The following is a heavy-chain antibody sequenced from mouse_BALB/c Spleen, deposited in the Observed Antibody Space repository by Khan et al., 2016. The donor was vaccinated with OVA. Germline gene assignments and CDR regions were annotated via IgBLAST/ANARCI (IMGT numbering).Heavy chain of an antibody. CDR2: IWGDGST. CDR3: AKFTPDYYSMDY. D-gene: IGHD1-1*01. J-gene: IGHJ4*01. Sequence: QVQLQQPGPGLVAPSQSLAITCTVSGFSLNSYGVNWVRQPPGKGLEWLGVIWGDGSTNYHSALKSRLIISKDDSKSQIFLKLNSLQTDDTATYYCAKFTPDYYSMDYWGQGTSVTVSS. CDR1: GFSLNSYG. V-gene: IGHV2-3*01.